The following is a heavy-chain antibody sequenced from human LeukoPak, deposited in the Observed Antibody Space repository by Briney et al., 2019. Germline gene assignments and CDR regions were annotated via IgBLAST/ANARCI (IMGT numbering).Heavy chain of an antibody. Sequence: SQTLSLTFAISGASFSNNSTAWNWIRQSPSRGLEWLGRTYYRSRWHTDYAGSVKSRIIINSDTSKNQFSLHLNSVTPDDTAMYYCARGYSFASWGQGTLVTVSS. CDR2: TYYRSRWHT. V-gene: IGHV6-1*01. CDR1: GASFSNNSTA. J-gene: IGHJ5*02. D-gene: IGHD4-11*01. CDR3: ARGYSFAS.